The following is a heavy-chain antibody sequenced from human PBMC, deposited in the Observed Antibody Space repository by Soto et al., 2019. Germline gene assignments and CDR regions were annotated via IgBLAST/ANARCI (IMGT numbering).Heavy chain of an antibody. J-gene: IGHJ6*02. CDR1: GGTFSTDS. CDR3: AREIDGYYGMDV. Sequence: QVQLVQSGAEVKQPGSSVKVSCKASGGTFSTDSISWVRQAPGQGLEWMGGIIPMFGTANNAQKFQGRVTITADESTSTAYRELSSLRSEDTAVYFWAREIDGYYGMDVWGQGTTVTVAS. V-gene: IGHV1-69*12. CDR2: IIPMFGTA.